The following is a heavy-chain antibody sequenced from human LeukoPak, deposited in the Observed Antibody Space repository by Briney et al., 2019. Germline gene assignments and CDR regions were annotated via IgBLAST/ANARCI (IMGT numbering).Heavy chain of an antibody. CDR1: GFTFSRNA. CDR2: ISGSGGST. Sequence: PGGSLRLSXAASGFTFSRNAMSWVRQAPGKGLEWVSTISGSGGSTYYADSVKGRFTISRDNFKSTLYLQMNNLRAEDTALYYCAKYPVAYTSGWYLDYWGQGTLVTVSS. J-gene: IGHJ4*02. D-gene: IGHD6-19*01. CDR3: AKYPVAYTSGWYLDY. V-gene: IGHV3-23*01.